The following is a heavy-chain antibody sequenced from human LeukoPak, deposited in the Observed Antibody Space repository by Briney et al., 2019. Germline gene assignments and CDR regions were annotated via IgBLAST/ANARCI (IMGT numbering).Heavy chain of an antibody. CDR3: ATTPRGGDIHY. V-gene: IGHV1-8*01. CDR1: KYTFTSYD. CDR2: MNPKTGDT. J-gene: IGHJ4*02. D-gene: IGHD2-21*02. Sequence: ASVKVSCKASKYTFTSYDINWVRQATGQGVEWMGWMNPKTGDTGYAQKFQGRVTMTRDHSITTAYMELSSLRSEDTAVYYCATTPRGGDIHYWGQGTLVTVSS.